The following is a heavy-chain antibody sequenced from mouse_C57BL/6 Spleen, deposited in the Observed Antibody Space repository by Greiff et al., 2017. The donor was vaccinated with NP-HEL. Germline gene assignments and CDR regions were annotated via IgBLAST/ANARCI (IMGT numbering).Heavy chain of an antibody. V-gene: IGHV1-64*01. CDR3: ARFDTTVVDWYFDV. D-gene: IGHD1-1*01. J-gene: IGHJ1*03. CDR1: GYTFTSYW. Sequence: VQLQQPGAELVKPGASVKLSCKASGYTFTSYWMHWVKQRPGQGLEWIGMIHPNSGSTNYNEKFKSKATLTVDKSSSTAYMQLSSLTSEDSAVYYCARFDTTVVDWYFDVWGTGTTVTVSS. CDR2: IHPNSGST.